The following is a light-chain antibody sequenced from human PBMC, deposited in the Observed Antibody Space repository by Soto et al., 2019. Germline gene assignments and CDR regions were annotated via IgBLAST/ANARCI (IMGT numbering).Light chain of an antibody. CDR3: GTWDSSLSAGI. CDR2: ENN. V-gene: IGLV1-51*02. CDR1: SSNIGNNY. Sequence: QSVLTQPPSVSAAPGQKVTISCSGSSSNIGNNYISWYQQVPGTAPKLLIYENNKRPSDIPDRFSGSKSGTSATLDITGRQTGDEADYYCGTWDSSLSAGIFGGGTKLTVL. J-gene: IGLJ2*01.